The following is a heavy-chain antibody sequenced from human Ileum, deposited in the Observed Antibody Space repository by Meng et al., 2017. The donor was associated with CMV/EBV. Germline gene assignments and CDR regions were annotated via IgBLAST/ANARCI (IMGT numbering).Heavy chain of an antibody. J-gene: IGHJ4*02. Sequence: GESLKISCAASGFTFSSYGMHWVRQAPGKGLEWVAVIWYDGSNKYYADSVKGRFTISRDNSKNTLYLQMNSRRAEDTAVYYCAKEGGVGPTTLSDSDFDYWGQGTLVTVSS. CDR2: IWYDGSNK. CDR3: AKEGGVGPTTLSDSDFDY. V-gene: IGHV3-33*06. CDR1: GFTFSSYG. D-gene: IGHD2-15*01.